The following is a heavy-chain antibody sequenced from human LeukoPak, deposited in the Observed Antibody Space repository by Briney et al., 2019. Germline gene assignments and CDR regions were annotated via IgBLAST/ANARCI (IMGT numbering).Heavy chain of an antibody. V-gene: IGHV1-8*01. CDR1: VYTFTSYV. J-gene: IGHJ4*02. Sequence: ASLKVSCKASVYTFTSYVINWVRQATGQGLEWMGWMNPNSGNTGYAQKFQGRVTMTRNTSISTAYMELSSLRSEDTAVYCCASGDSSSPGGDYWGQGTLVTVSS. CDR3: ASGDSSSPGGDY. CDR2: MNPNSGNT. D-gene: IGHD6-6*01.